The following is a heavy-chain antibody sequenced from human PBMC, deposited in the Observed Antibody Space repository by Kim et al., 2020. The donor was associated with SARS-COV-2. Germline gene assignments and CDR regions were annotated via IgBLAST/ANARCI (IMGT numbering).Heavy chain of an antibody. CDR3: ARDPYSGSKEGFDY. D-gene: IGHD1-26*01. J-gene: IGHJ4*02. CDR2: ISSSSSYI. V-gene: IGHV3-21*01. CDR1: GFTVSSYS. Sequence: GGSLRLSCAASGFTVSSYSMNWVRQAPGKGLEWVSSISSSSSYIYYAYAVKSPFTISRDNANNSLYLQMNSRRAEDTAVYYCARDPYSGSKEGFDYWGQGTPVTVSS.